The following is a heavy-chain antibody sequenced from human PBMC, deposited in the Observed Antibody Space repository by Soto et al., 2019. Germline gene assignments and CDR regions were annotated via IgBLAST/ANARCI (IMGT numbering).Heavy chain of an antibody. Sequence: QLPLVQSGAEAKKPGASVKVSCKASGYTFPTSTISWVRQAPGQGLEWMGWIKAYSGNTNYAQKLQGRVTMTTDTSTNTAYMELRGLTNDDTAIYYCAIADYGDDDYWGQGTLVTVSS. V-gene: IGHV1-18*01. CDR3: AIADYGDDDY. D-gene: IGHD4-17*01. J-gene: IGHJ4*02. CDR2: IKAYSGNT. CDR1: GYTFPTST.